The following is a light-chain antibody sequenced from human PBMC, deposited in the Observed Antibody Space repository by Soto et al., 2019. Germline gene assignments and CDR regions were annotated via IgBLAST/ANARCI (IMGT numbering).Light chain of an antibody. CDR1: QSVSIN. J-gene: IGKJ5*01. Sequence: EIVMPQSPGTLSVSPGERATLSCMASQSVSINLAWYQQKPGQAPRLLIYDASNRATGVPARFSGSGSGTDFTLTISSLEPEDFALYYCQQRNNWPPITFGQGTRLEIK. CDR3: QQRNNWPPIT. V-gene: IGKV3-11*01. CDR2: DAS.